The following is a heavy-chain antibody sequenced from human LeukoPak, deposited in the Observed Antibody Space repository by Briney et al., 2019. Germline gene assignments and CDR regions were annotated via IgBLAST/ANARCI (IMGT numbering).Heavy chain of an antibody. CDR2: ISSSSSYI. J-gene: IGHJ4*02. CDR3: ARAVGRFGELLHDDY. V-gene: IGHV3-21*01. D-gene: IGHD3-10*01. Sequence: GGSLRLSCAASGFTFSSYSMNWVRQAPGKGLEWVSSISSSSSYIYYADSVKGRFTISRDNAKNSLYLQMNSLRAEDTAVYYCARAVGRFGELLHDDYWGQGTLATVSS. CDR1: GFTFSSYS.